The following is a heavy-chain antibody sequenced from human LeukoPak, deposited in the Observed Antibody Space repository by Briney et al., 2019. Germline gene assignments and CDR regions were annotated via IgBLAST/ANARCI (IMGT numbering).Heavy chain of an antibody. D-gene: IGHD5-12*01. CDR1: GFTSSSYA. V-gene: IGHV3-23*01. Sequence: GGSLRLSCAASGFTSSSYAMNWVRQAPGKGLEWVSTISGSGGSTYYADSVKGRFTISRDNSKNTLYLQMNSLGAEDTAIYYCAKDLLLRLEGNCFGSWGQGTLVTVSS. J-gene: IGHJ4*02. CDR2: ISGSGGST. CDR3: AKDLLLRLEGNCFGS.